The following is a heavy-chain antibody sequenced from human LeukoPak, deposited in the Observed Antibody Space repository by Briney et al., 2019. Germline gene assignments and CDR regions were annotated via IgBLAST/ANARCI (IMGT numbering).Heavy chain of an antibody. D-gene: IGHD3-22*01. Sequence: SVKVSCKASGGTFSSYAISWVRQAPGQGLEWMGRIIPILGIANYAQKFQGRVTITADKSTSTAYMELSSLRSEDTAVYYCARVYYDSSGYYYTNWGQGTLVTVSS. CDR2: IIPILGIA. V-gene: IGHV1-69*04. CDR3: ARVYYDSSGYYYTN. CDR1: GGTFSSYA. J-gene: IGHJ4*02.